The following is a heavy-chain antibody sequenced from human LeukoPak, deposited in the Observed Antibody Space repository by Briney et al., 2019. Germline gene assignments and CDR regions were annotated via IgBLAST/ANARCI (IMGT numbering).Heavy chain of an antibody. CDR3: ARHTDTSGYYYEVWYFDL. CDR2: VHYSGST. J-gene: IGHJ2*01. CDR1: GGSLSSSSYY. V-gene: IGHV4-39*01. Sequence: SETLSLTCTVSGGSLSSSSYYWGWLRQPPGNGLEWVGSVHYSGSTYYNSSLKSRVTISIDTSKNQFSLKLTSVTAADTAVYYCARHTDTSGYYYEVWYFDLWGRGTLVTVSS. D-gene: IGHD3-22*01.